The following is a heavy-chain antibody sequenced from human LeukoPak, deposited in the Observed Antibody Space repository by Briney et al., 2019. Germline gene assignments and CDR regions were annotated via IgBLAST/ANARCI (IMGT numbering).Heavy chain of an antibody. D-gene: IGHD1-26*01. CDR1: GVSFTTYA. Sequence: VGSLRLSCAASGVSFTTYAMSWVRQAPGEGLEWVSVINDSGGSTFYADSAKGRFSLSRDNSNLYLQMSSLSAEDTSVYYCARSLKWDPVVFDYWGQGSLVTVSS. CDR2: INDSGGST. J-gene: IGHJ4*02. V-gene: IGHV3-23*01. CDR3: ARSLKWDPVVFDY.